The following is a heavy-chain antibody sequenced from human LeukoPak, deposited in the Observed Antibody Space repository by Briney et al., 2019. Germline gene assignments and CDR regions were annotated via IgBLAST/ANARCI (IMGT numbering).Heavy chain of an antibody. CDR2: ISGSGDST. CDR3: ARVSSSGWYLNWFDP. D-gene: IGHD6-19*01. V-gene: IGHV3-23*01. Sequence: GGSLRLSCAASGFTFSSYAMSWVRQTPGKGLEWVSVISGSGDSTYYVDSVKGRFTISRDNSKNTPYLQMNSLRAEDTAVYYCARVSSSGWYLNWFDPWGQGTLVTVSS. J-gene: IGHJ5*02. CDR1: GFTFSSYA.